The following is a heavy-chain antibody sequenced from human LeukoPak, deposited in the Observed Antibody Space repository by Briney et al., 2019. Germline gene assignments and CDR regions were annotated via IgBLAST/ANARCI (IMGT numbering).Heavy chain of an antibody. CDR3: AKGYGWEASYYYYYMDV. J-gene: IGHJ6*03. D-gene: IGHD1-26*01. V-gene: IGHV3-48*01. Sequence: GGSLRLSCAASGFTFSSYAMSWVRQAPGKVLEWVSYISSSGSTIYYADSVKGRFTISRDNSKNTLYLQMNSLRAEDTAVYYCAKGYGWEASYYYYYMDVWGKGTTVTTSS. CDR1: GFTFSSYA. CDR2: ISSSGSTI.